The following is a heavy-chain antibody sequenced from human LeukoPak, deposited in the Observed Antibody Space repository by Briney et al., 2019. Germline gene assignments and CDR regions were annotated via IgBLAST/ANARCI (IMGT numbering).Heavy chain of an antibody. CDR2: IKKTGSET. Sequence: PGGSLRLSCAASGFMFSSNWMSWVRQAPGKGLEWVAYIKKTGSETYYVDSVKGRFTITRDNTRNSLFLQMYSLRAEDTAVYFCAREDGYCSGGNCYSYFDSWGQGTLVTVSS. V-gene: IGHV3-7*01. CDR1: GFMFSSNW. J-gene: IGHJ4*02. CDR3: AREDGYCSGGNCYSYFDS. D-gene: IGHD2-15*01.